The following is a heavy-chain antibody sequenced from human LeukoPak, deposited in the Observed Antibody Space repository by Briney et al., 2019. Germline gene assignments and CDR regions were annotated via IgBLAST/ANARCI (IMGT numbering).Heavy chain of an antibody. CDR2: ISYDGSNK. Sequence: GGSLRLSCAASGFTFSSYAMHWVRQAPGKGLEWVAVISYDGSNKYYADSVKGRFTISRDNSKNTLYLQMNSLRAEDTAVYYCARSEERPVTSEITMIVVVITPNFDYWGQGTLVTVSS. J-gene: IGHJ4*02. CDR1: GFTFSSYA. V-gene: IGHV3-30-3*01. D-gene: IGHD3-22*01. CDR3: ARSEERPVTSEITMIVVVITPNFDY.